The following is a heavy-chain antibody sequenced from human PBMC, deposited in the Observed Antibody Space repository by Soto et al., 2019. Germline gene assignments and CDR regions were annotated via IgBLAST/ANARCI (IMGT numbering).Heavy chain of an antibody. Sequence: QVHLVQSGGEVKKPGASVIVSCKTSGYNLSTYTINWVRQAPGHGLEWIGGISAKNGNTDYPRTFKGRVTVTMDTSTTTSYMEVRNLRSDDTADYYWASGYFDHFFDFWGQGTLVTVSS. CDR3: ASGYFDHFFDF. J-gene: IGHJ4*02. D-gene: IGHD3-22*01. V-gene: IGHV1-18*04. CDR2: ISAKNGNT. CDR1: GYNLSTYT.